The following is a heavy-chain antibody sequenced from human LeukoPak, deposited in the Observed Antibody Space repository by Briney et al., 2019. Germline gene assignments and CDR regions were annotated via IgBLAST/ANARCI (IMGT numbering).Heavy chain of an antibody. CDR2: ISWNSGSI. CDR1: GFTLDDYA. CDR3: AKEGSRDGYNYGFDY. V-gene: IGHV3-9*03. Sequence: PGGLLRLSCEASGFTLDDYAMPWVRQAPGKGLEWVSGISWNSGSIGYADSVKGRFTISRDNAKNSLYLQMNSLRAEDMALYYCAKEGSRDGYNYGFDYWGQGTLVTVSS. J-gene: IGHJ4*02. D-gene: IGHD5-24*01.